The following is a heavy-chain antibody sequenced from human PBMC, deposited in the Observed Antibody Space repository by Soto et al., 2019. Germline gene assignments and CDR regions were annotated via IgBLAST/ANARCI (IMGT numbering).Heavy chain of an antibody. CDR3: AGYCSGGSCTIQLLPGPFDY. Sequence: SVKVSCKASGGTFSSYAISWVRQAPGQGLEWMGGIIPIFGTANYAQKFQGRVTITADKSTSTAYMELSSLRSEDTAVYYCAGYCSGGSCTIQLLPGPFDYWGQGTLVTVSS. CDR1: GGTFSSYA. CDR2: IIPIFGTA. D-gene: IGHD2-15*01. V-gene: IGHV1-69*06. J-gene: IGHJ4*02.